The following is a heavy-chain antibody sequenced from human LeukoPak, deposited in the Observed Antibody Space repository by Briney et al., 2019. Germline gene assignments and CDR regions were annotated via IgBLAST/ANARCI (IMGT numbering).Heavy chain of an antibody. CDR1: GFTFDDYA. Sequence: AGGSLRLSCAASGFTFDDYAMHWVRHAPGKGLEWVSGISWNSGSIVYADSVKGRFTISRDNAKNSLYLQMNSLRAEDTALYYCAKDMRAAARLLLGNWYFDLWGRGTLVTVSS. D-gene: IGHD6-6*01. J-gene: IGHJ2*01. CDR2: ISWNSGSI. CDR3: AKDMRAAARLLLGNWYFDL. V-gene: IGHV3-9*01.